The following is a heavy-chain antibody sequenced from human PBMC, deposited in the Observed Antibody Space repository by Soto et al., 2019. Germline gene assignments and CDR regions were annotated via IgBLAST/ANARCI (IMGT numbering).Heavy chain of an antibody. CDR3: VAGPDHAKSAY. J-gene: IGHJ4*01. V-gene: IGHV4-59*11. Sequence: SDTCTVSGGSISDHYLSCTRQPPGKGLEWIGYGLRHEFVGTNPSLTSRVTISVDTSKKQFSLRLNSVTAADTAVYYCVAGPDHAKSAYWGQGTLVTVSS. CDR1: GGSISDHY. CDR2: GLRHEFV.